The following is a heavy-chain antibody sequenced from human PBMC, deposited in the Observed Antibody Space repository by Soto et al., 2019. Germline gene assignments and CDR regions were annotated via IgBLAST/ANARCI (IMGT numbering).Heavy chain of an antibody. Sequence: TLSLTCTVSGGSISSGGYYWSWIRQHPGKGLEWIGYIYYSGSTYYNPSLKSRVTISVDTSKNQFSLKLSSVTAADTAVYYCARGGSYDILTGYYFDYWGQGTLVTVSS. CDR2: IYYSGST. D-gene: IGHD3-9*01. CDR3: ARGGSYDILTGYYFDY. CDR1: GGSISSGGYY. J-gene: IGHJ4*02. V-gene: IGHV4-31*03.